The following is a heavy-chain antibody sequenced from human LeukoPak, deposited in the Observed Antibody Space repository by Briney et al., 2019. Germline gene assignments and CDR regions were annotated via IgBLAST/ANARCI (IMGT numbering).Heavy chain of an antibody. V-gene: IGHV3-30-3*01. Sequence: GRSLRLSCAASGFTFSSYAMHWVRQAPGKGLEWVAVISYDGSNKYYADSVKGRFTISRDNSKNTLYLRMNSLRAEDTAVYYCAGELTTTDAFDIWGQGTMVTVSS. D-gene: IGHD4-17*01. CDR2: ISYDGSNK. CDR1: GFTFSSYA. J-gene: IGHJ3*02. CDR3: AGELTTTDAFDI.